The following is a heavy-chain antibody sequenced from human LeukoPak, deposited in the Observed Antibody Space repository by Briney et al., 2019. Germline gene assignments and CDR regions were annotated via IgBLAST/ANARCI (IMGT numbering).Heavy chain of an antibody. J-gene: IGHJ3*02. CDR3: ARDRATDDAFDI. CDR1: GFTVSSNY. CDR2: IYSGGST. Sequence: GGSLRLSCAASGFTVSSNYMSWVRQAPGKGLEWVSVIYSGGSTYYADSVKGRFTISRDNSKNTLYLQMNSLRAEDTAVYYCARDRATDDAFDIWGQGTMVTVSS. V-gene: IGHV3-66*01. D-gene: IGHD1-26*01.